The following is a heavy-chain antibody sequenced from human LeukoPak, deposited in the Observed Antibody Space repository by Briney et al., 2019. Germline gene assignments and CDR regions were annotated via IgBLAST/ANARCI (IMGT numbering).Heavy chain of an antibody. V-gene: IGHV3-53*01. D-gene: IGHD3-16*01. CDR2: IYTGGTT. CDR1: GFTVSGTH. J-gene: IGHJ5*02. CDR3: ARDQATSGGGLDP. Sequence: PGGSLRLSCAASGFTVSGTHMSWVRQAPGKGLEWVSAIYTGGTTYYSDSVEGRFTISRDNSKNTLYLLMNSLRAEDTAVYYCARDQATSGGGLDPWGQGTLVTVSS.